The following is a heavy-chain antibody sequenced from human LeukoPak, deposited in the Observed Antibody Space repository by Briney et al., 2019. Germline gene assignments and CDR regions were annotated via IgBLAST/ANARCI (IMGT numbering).Heavy chain of an antibody. J-gene: IGHJ5*02. D-gene: IGHD2-15*01. V-gene: IGHV1-2*02. CDR2: INSNSGGT. CDR1: GYTFTGYY. CDR3: ATLAIVVVAAQLGVWFDP. Sequence: ASVKVSCKASGYTFTGYYMHWVRQAPGQGLEWMGWINSNSGGTNYAQKFQGRVTMTRDTSISTAYMELSRLRSDDTAVYYCATLAIVVVAAQLGVWFDPWGQGTLVTVSS.